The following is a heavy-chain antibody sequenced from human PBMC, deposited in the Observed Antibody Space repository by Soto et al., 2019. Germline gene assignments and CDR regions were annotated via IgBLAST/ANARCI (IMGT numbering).Heavy chain of an antibody. CDR1: GFTFSSYS. V-gene: IGHV3-21*01. D-gene: IGHD3-22*01. CDR2: ISSSSSYI. Sequence: EVQLVESGGGLVKPGGSLRLSCAASGFTFSSYSMNWVRQAPGKGLEWVSSISSSSSYIYYADSVKGRFTISRDNAKNSLYLQMTSLRAEDTAVYYCARDATMIVGGDAFDIWGQETMVTVSS. CDR3: ARDATMIVGGDAFDI. J-gene: IGHJ3*02.